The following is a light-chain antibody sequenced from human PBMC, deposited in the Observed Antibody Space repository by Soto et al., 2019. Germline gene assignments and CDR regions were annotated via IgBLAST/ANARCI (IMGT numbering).Light chain of an antibody. J-gene: IGKJ1*01. CDR3: QQYNSNSRT. CDR1: QSIRSW. V-gene: IGKV1-5*01. CDR2: DAS. Sequence: DIPMTQSPSTLSASVGDRVTITCRASQSIRSWLAWYQQKPGKAPKLLIYDASSLESGVSSTFSGSGSGTEFTLTIRSLQPDDFATYYCQQYNSNSRTFGQGTKVEIK.